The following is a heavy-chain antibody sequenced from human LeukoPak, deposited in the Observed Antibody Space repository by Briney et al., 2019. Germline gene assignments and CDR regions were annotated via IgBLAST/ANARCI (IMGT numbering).Heavy chain of an antibody. V-gene: IGHV3-23*01. J-gene: IGHJ4*02. CDR3: AKDPKYCSGSSCYY. CDR1: GFTFSSYT. D-gene: IGHD2-15*01. CDR2: IRGSGGST. Sequence: GGSLRLSCAASGFTFSSYTLNWVRQAPGKGLEWVSGIRGSGGSTYYADSVKGRFTISSDNSKNTLYLQMKSLRDEDTAVYYCAKDPKYCSGSSCYYWGQGTLVTVSS.